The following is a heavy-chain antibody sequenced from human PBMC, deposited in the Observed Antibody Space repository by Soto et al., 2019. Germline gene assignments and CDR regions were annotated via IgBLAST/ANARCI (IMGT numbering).Heavy chain of an antibody. CDR1: GGSVSSSSYY. V-gene: IGHV4-39*02. Sequence: SETLSLTCAVSGGSVSSSSYYWGWIRHPPGKGLEWIGSIYYSGNTYYSPSLKSRLSVSVDTSKNHLSLKLSSVTAADTAVYYCASPRGYDLGFRLDDFAMWGPGTMV. J-gene: IGHJ3*02. CDR2: IYYSGNT. D-gene: IGHD5-18*01. CDR3: ASPRGYDLGFRLDDFAM.